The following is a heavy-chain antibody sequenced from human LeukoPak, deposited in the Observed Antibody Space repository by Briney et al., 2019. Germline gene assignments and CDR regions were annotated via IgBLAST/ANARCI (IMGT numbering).Heavy chain of an antibody. Sequence: GGSLRLSCAASGFTFSSYAMSWVRQAPGKGLEWVSTISYSGDYTYYADSVQGWFTISRDNSKNTLYLQMNSLRAEDTAVYYCARDLQGLAVVPGTCDYWGQGTLVTVSS. CDR3: ARDLQGLAVVPGTCDY. J-gene: IGHJ4*02. V-gene: IGHV3-23*01. CDR2: ISYSGDYT. CDR1: GFTFSSYA. D-gene: IGHD6-19*01.